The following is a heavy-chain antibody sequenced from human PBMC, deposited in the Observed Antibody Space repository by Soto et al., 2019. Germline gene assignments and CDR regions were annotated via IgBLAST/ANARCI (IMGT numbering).Heavy chain of an antibody. V-gene: IGHV3-48*02. CDR2: ISSSSSTI. J-gene: IGHJ4*02. CDR1: GFTFSSYS. Sequence: GGSLRLSCAASGFTFSSYSMNWVRQAPGKGLEWVSYISSSSSTIYYADSVKGRFTISRDNAKNSLYPQMNSLRDEDTAVYYCARDGIVGATDYWGQGTLVTVSS. CDR3: ARDGIVGATDY. D-gene: IGHD1-26*01.